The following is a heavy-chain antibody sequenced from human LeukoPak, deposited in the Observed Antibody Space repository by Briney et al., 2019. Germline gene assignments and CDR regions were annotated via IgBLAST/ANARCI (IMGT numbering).Heavy chain of an antibody. V-gene: IGHV4-59*01. Sequence: SETLSLTCTVSGGSISSYYWSWIRQPPGKGLEWIGYIYYSGSTNYNPSLKSRVTISVDTSKNQFSLKLSSVTAADTAVYYCARVNGVYVPGAFDIWGQGTMVTVSS. CDR2: IYYSGST. J-gene: IGHJ3*02. D-gene: IGHD5/OR15-5a*01. CDR3: ARVNGVYVPGAFDI. CDR1: GGSISSYY.